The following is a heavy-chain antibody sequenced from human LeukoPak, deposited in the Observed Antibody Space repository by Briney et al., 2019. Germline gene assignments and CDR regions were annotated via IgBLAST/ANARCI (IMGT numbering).Heavy chain of an antibody. J-gene: IGHJ4*02. D-gene: IGHD3-10*01. CDR3: ARILHGGSGSYYFDY. CDR1: GCSLSTSGMG. V-gene: IGHV2-70*11. Sequence: SALTLVNPTPTLTMTSTCSGCSLSTSGMGVRWIRQPPGNALERLSRISWDDDKYYSTSLKTRLTISKDTSENQVVLTMTNMDAVDTATYYCARILHGGSGSYYFDYWGQGTLVTVSS. CDR2: ISWDDDK.